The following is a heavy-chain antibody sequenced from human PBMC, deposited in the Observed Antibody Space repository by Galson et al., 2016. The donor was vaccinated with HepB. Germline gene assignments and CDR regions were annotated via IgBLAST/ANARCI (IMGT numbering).Heavy chain of an antibody. CDR2: IYAGDSET. CDR1: GFSFATHW. Sequence: QSGAEVKKPGESLKISCKTSGFSFATHWIAWVRQMPGKGLEWMGIIYAGDSETRYSPPFQGQVTISVDKSTAVAYLQWNSLKASDSAMYYGARQRRNYGMDVWGQGTTGTCSS. V-gene: IGHV5-51*01. D-gene: IGHD1-1*01. J-gene: IGHJ6*02. CDR3: ARQRRNYGMDV.